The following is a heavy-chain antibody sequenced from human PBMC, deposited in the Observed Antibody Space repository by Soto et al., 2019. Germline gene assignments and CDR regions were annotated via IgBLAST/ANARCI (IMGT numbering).Heavy chain of an antibody. CDR2: TYYRSKWYN. CDR1: GDSVSSNSAA. J-gene: IGHJ5*02. V-gene: IGHV6-1*01. D-gene: IGHD1-26*01. CDR3: PSSPTSYYYCLDP. Sequence: SQTLSLTCAISGDSVSSNSAAWNWIRQSPSRGLEWLGRTYYRSKWYNDYAVSVKSRITINPDTSKNQFSLQLNSVTPEDTAVSCVPSSPTSYYYCLDPWGQGTLVTVSS.